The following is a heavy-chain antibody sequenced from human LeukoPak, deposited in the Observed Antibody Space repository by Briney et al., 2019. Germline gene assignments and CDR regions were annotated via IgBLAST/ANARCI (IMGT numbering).Heavy chain of an antibody. D-gene: IGHD3-22*01. J-gene: IGHJ4*02. CDR2: IYTSGST. Sequence: SETLSLTCTDSGGSISSYYWSWIRQPAGKGLEWIGRIYTSGSTNYNPSLKSRVTMSVDTSKNQFSLKLSSVTAADTAVYYCARSVVSDSSGYPVDFDYWGQGTLVTVSS. CDR3: ARSVVSDSSGYPVDFDY. CDR1: GGSISSYY. V-gene: IGHV4-4*07.